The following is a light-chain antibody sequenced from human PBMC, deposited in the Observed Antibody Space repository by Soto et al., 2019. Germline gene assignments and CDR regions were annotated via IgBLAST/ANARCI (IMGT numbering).Light chain of an antibody. CDR2: GAS. CDR1: QSVSSS. CDR3: HQYNNFWT. J-gene: IGKJ1*01. V-gene: IGKV3-15*01. Sequence: EILLTQSPATLSGSPGERVTLSCRASQSVSSSLAWYHQKPGQSPRLLIYGASTRATGIPASFSGSASGTDFTLTISRLPSEDSGLYYCHQYNNFWTFGQGTKVDIK.